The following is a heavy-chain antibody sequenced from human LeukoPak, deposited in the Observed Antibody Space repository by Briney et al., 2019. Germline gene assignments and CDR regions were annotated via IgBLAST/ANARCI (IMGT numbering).Heavy chain of an antibody. CDR1: GGSISSYY. J-gene: IGHJ3*02. CDR3: ARGVGYCGGDCYDAFDI. D-gene: IGHD2-21*02. V-gene: IGHV4-4*07. Sequence: KASETLSLTCTVSGGSISSYYWSWIRQPAGKGLEWIGRIYTSGSTNYNPSLKSRVTMSVDTSKNQFSLKLSSVTAADTAVYYCARGVGYCGGDCYDAFDIWGQGTMVTVSS. CDR2: IYTSGST.